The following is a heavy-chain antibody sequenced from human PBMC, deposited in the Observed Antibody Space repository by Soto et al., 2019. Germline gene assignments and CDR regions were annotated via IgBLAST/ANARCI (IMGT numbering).Heavy chain of an antibody. CDR3: ARGLITYYYDSSGYYQRSNAFDI. CDR2: INSDGSST. J-gene: IGHJ3*02. D-gene: IGHD3-22*01. Sequence: GGSLRLSCAASGFTFSSYWMHWVRQAPGKGLVWVSRINSDGSSTSYADSAKGRFTISRDNAKNTLYLQMNSLRAEDTAVYYCARGLITYYYDSSGYYQRSNAFDIWGQGTMVTVS. V-gene: IGHV3-74*01. CDR1: GFTFSSYW.